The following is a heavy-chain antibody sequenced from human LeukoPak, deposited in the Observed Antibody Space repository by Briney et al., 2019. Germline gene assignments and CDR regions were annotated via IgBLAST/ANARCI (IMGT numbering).Heavy chain of an antibody. J-gene: IGHJ4*02. V-gene: IGHV1-2*02. CDR1: GYTFTSYG. D-gene: IGHD3-22*01. CDR2: INPNSGGT. Sequence: ASVKVSCKASGYTFTSYGISWVRQAPGQGLEWMGWINPNSGGTNYAQKFQGRVTMTRDTSISTAYMELSRLRSDDTAVYYCARVDDRGHYYDSSGPRKLFDYWGQGTLVTVSS. CDR3: ARVDDRGHYYDSSGPRKLFDY.